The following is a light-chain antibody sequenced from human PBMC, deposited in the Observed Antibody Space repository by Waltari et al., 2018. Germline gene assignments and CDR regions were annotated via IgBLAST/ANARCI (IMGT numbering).Light chain of an antibody. CDR1: SSDVGVYNY. CDR2: DVS. CDR3: SSYTSSSTLYV. V-gene: IGLV2-14*01. J-gene: IGLJ1*01. Sequence: QSALTQPASVSGSPGQSIIISCTGTSSDVGVYNYVSWYQQHPGKAPKLMIYDVSKRPPGVSTRVSGSKSGTTASLTISVLQAEDEADYDCSSYTSSSTLYVFGTGTKVTVL.